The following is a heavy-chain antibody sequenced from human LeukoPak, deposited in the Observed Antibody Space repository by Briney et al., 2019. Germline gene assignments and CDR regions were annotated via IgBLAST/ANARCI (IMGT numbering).Heavy chain of an antibody. V-gene: IGHV4-34*01. CDR3: ARGGSYYYYYMDV. J-gene: IGHJ6*03. D-gene: IGHD3-10*01. CDR1: GGSFSGYY. Sequence: PSETLSLACAVYGGSFSGYYWSWLRQPPGKGLEWIGSIYYSGSTYYNPSLKSRVTISVDTSKNQFSLKLSSVTAADTAAYYCARGGSYYYYYMDVWGKGTTVTISS. CDR2: IYYSGST.